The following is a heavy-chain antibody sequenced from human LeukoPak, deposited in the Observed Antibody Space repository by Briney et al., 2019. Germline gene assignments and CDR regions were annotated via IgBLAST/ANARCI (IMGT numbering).Heavy chain of an antibody. J-gene: IGHJ4*02. D-gene: IGHD3-10*01. Sequence: SETLSLTCTVSGGSISSSSYYWGWIRQPPGKGLEWIGSIYYSGSTYYNPSLKSRVTISVDTSKNQFSLKLSSVTAADTAVYYCARGPLWFGRNGDFDYWGQGTLVTVSS. CDR1: GGSISSSSYY. CDR2: IYYSGST. CDR3: ARGPLWFGRNGDFDY. V-gene: IGHV4-39*07.